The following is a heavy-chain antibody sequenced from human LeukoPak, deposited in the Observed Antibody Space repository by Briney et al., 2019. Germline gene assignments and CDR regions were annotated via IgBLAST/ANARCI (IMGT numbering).Heavy chain of an antibody. Sequence: SETLSLTCAVYGGSFSGYYWSWIRQPPGKGLEWIGEINHSGSTNYNPSLKSRVTISVDTSKNQFSLKLSSVTAADTAVYYCARGKTGRRFGYWGQGTLVTVSS. J-gene: IGHJ4*02. V-gene: IGHV4-34*01. CDR1: GGSFSGYY. CDR2: INHSGST. CDR3: ARGKTGRRFGY. D-gene: IGHD7-27*01.